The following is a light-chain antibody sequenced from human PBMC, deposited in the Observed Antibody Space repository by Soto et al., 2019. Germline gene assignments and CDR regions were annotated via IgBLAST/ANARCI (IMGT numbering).Light chain of an antibody. Sequence: EIVLTQSPGTLSLSPGERATLSCRASQSVSSGYLAWYQQKPGQAPRLLIYGASIRAAGIPARFSGSGSGTDFTLTISSLQSEDFAVYYCQHYNNWPSFGQGTKVDIK. J-gene: IGKJ1*01. CDR1: QSVSSGY. V-gene: IGKV3-20*01. CDR2: GAS. CDR3: QHYNNWPS.